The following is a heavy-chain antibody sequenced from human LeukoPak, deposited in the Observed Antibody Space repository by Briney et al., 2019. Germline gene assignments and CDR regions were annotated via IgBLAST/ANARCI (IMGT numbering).Heavy chain of an antibody. Sequence: GGSLRLSCAASGFTVSNNYMRWVRQAPGKGLEWVSLIFSNGRTKYTDSVKGRFSISRDNSKNTMYLQMNSLRAEDTAMYYCARDVGPWGQGTLVTVSS. CDR2: IFSNGRT. J-gene: IGHJ5*02. CDR3: ARDVGP. V-gene: IGHV3-53*01. D-gene: IGHD2-15*01. CDR1: GFTVSNNY.